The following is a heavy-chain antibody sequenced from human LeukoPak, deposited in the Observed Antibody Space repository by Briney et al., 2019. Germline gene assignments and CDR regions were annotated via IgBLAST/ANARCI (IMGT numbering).Heavy chain of an antibody. V-gene: IGHV4-61*02. CDR1: GGSISSGSYY. J-gene: IGHJ4*02. D-gene: IGHD4-17*01. Sequence: SETLSLTCTVSGGSISSGSYYWSWIRQPAGKGLEWIGRIYTSGSTNYNPSLKSRVTISVDTSKNQFSLKLSSVTAADTAVYYCARSMTTRRRFDYWGQGTLVTVSS. CDR2: IYTSGST. CDR3: ARSMTTRRRFDY.